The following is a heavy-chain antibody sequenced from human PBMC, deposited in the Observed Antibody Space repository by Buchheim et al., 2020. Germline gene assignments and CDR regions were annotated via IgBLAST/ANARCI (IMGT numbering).Heavy chain of an antibody. Sequence: EVQLLESGGGLVQPGGSLRLSCAASGFTFSSYAMSWVRQAPGKGLEWVSAISGSGGSTYYADSVKGRFTLSRDNSTHTLFLQMNSLRAEDTAVYYCARGGGDYYYYYMDVWGKGTT. CDR2: ISGSGGST. CDR1: GFTFSSYA. V-gene: IGHV3-23*01. J-gene: IGHJ6*03. D-gene: IGHD1-26*01. CDR3: ARGGGDYYYYYMDV.